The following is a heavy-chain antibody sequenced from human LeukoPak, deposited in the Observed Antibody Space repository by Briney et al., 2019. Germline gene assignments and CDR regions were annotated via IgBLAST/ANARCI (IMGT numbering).Heavy chain of an antibody. D-gene: IGHD3-3*01. V-gene: IGHV3-66*02. Sequence: GGSLRLSCAASGFTVSSSYMSWVRQALGKGLEWVSVIYSGGSTYYADSVKGRFTISRDNSKNTLYLQMNSLRAEDTAVYYCARGPTVLDYDFWSGYYTSLDYWGQGTLVTVSS. CDR3: ARGPTVLDYDFWSGYYTSLDY. CDR2: IYSGGST. CDR1: GFTVSSSY. J-gene: IGHJ4*02.